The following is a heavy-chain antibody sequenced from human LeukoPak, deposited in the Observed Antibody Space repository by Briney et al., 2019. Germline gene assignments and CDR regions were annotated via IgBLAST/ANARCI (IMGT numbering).Heavy chain of an antibody. CDR3: AKDSLDFCSGSQYTSGY. V-gene: IGHV3-30*18. J-gene: IGHJ4*02. CDR2: ISYDGSNK. D-gene: IGHD3-3*01. CDR1: GFTFSSYG. Sequence: GRSLRLSCAASGFTFSSYGMHWVRQAPGKGLEWVAVISYDGSNKYYADSVKGRFTISRDNSKNTLYLQMNSLRAEDTAVYYCAKDSLDFCSGSQYTSGYWGQGTLVTVSS.